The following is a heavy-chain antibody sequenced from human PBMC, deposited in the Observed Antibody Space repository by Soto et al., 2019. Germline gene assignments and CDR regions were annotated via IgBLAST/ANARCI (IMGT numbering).Heavy chain of an antibody. J-gene: IGHJ4*02. V-gene: IGHV1-3*01. Sequence: ASVKVSCKASGYTFTSYAMHWVRQAPGQRLEWMGWINAGNGNTKYSQKFQGRVTITRDTSASTAYMELSSLRSEDTAVYYCARVLGGGLPAAFDYWGQGTLVTVSS. CDR3: ARVLGGGLPAAFDY. CDR2: INAGNGNT. D-gene: IGHD2-2*01. CDR1: GYTFTSYA.